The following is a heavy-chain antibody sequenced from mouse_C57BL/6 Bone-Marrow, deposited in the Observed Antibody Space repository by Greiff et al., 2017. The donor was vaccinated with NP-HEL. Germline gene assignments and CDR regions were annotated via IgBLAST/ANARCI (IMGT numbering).Heavy chain of an antibody. CDR2: IDPSDSYT. CDR1: GYTFTSYW. Sequence: QVQLQQPGAELVMPGASVKLSCKASGYTFTSYWMHWVKQRPGQGLEWIGEIDPSDSYTNYNQKFKGKSTLTVDKSSSTAYMQLSSLTSEDSAVYYCARGAGPPRFVYWGQGTTLTVSS. D-gene: IGHD3-3*01. V-gene: IGHV1-69*01. CDR3: ARGAGPPRFVY. J-gene: IGHJ2*01.